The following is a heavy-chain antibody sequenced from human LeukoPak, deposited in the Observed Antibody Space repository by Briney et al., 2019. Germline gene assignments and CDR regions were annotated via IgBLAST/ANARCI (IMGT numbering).Heavy chain of an antibody. V-gene: IGHV4-31*03. CDR2: VYHNRST. CDR3: AREGLGLLLP. J-gene: IGHJ4*02. D-gene: IGHD3-22*01. Sequence: SETLSLTCTVSGGSINTGGYFWTWIRRHPGKGLEWIGHVYHNRSTCYNPPLKSRVIISIDTSKNQFSLKLNSVTAADTAVYYCAREGLGLLLPWGQGTLVTVSS. CDR1: GGSINTGGYF.